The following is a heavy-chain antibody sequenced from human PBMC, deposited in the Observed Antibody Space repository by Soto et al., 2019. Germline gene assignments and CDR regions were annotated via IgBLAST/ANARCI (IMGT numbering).Heavy chain of an antibody. Sequence: SETLSLTCAVYGGSFSGYYWSWIRQPPGKGLEWIGEINHSGSTNYNPPLKSRVTISVDTSKNQFSLKLSSVTAADTAVYYCARGVTLWFGELLLARDYYYGMDVWGQGTTVTVSS. CDR1: GGSFSGYY. CDR3: ARGVTLWFGELLLARDYYYGMDV. J-gene: IGHJ6*02. V-gene: IGHV4-34*01. CDR2: INHSGST. D-gene: IGHD3-10*01.